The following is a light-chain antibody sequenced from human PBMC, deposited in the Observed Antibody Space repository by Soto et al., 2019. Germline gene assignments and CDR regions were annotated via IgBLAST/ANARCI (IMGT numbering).Light chain of an antibody. CDR1: SSDVGGYNY. CDR2: DVT. V-gene: IGLV2-14*01. J-gene: IGLJ1*01. CDR3: SSYTSSSTPYV. Sequence: QSALTQPASVSGSPGQSITISCTGTSSDVGGYNYVSWYQQHPVKAPKLMIYDVTNRPSGVSDRFSGSKSGNTASLTISGLQADDEADYYCSSYTSSSTPYVFGTGNKLTVL.